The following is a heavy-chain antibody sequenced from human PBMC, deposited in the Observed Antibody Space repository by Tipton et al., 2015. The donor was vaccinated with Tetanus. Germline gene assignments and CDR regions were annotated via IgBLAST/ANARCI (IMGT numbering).Heavy chain of an antibody. Sequence: SLRLSCAASGLTFRSYAMHWVRQAPGKGLEWVAYMLYDGSHEYYADSVKGRFTISRDNSKDTLYLQMNSLRAEDTALYHCAKDYYSSGTYFLSHDFWGQGTLVTVSS. V-gene: IGHV3-30*04. CDR2: MLYDGSHE. D-gene: IGHD3-10*01. CDR3: AKDYYSSGTYFLSHDF. J-gene: IGHJ4*02. CDR1: GLTFRSYA.